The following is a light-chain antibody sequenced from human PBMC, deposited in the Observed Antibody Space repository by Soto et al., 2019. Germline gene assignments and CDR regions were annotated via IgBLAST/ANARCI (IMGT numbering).Light chain of an antibody. CDR3: CSFEGRSPPTTV. CDR1: TSDVGTYNL. Sequence: QSVLTQPASVSGSPGQSITISCTGTTSDVGTYNLVSWYQHHPGKAPQLIIFEVTNRPSGVSDRFSGSKSRITASLTISGLLGEDEADYYCCSFEGRSPPTTVFGTRTKVSVL. CDR2: EVT. V-gene: IGLV2-23*02. J-gene: IGLJ1*01.